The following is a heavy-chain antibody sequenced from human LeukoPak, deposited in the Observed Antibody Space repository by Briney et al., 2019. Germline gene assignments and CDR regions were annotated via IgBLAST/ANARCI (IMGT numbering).Heavy chain of an antibody. CDR2: IYSGGST. CDR3: AREPSDWYFDL. V-gene: IGHV3-53*01. Sequence: PGGSLRLSCAASGFTVSSNYMSWVRQAPGKGLEWVSIIYSGGSTYYADSVKGRFTISRDTSKNTLYLQMNSLRAEDTAVYYCAREPSDWYFDLWGRGTLVTVSS. J-gene: IGHJ2*01. CDR1: GFTVSSNY.